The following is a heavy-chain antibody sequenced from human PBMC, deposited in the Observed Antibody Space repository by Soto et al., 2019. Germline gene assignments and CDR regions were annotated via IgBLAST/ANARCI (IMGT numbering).Heavy chain of an antibody. J-gene: IGHJ4*02. Sequence: QVQLQESGPGLVKPSETLSLTCTVSGGSISNYYWSWIRQPPGKGLEWIGYIYSSGSTNYNPSLKSRVTMSVDTSKDQCSLKLNSVTAADTAVYYCARHNELTSQQYSFDSWGQGTLVTVSS. CDR2: IYSSGST. CDR3: ARHNELTSQQYSFDS. D-gene: IGHD2-2*01. CDR1: GGSISNYY. V-gene: IGHV4-59*08.